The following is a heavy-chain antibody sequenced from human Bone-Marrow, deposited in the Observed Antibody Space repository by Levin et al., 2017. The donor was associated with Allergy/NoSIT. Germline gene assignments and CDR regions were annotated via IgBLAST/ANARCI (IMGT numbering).Heavy chain of an antibody. D-gene: IGHD5-24*01. V-gene: IGHV5-51*01. CDR1: GYTFTDFW. J-gene: IGHJ4*02. CDR3: ATLEEMSTLYLFDN. Sequence: PGGSLRLSCQAFGYTFTDFWIAWVRQTPGKGLEWVGNFHPEDSDTRYGPALQGRVTISVDKSISTAYLQWDSLKASDTAMYYCATLEEMSTLYLFDNWGPGTLVTVSS. CDR2: FHPEDSDT.